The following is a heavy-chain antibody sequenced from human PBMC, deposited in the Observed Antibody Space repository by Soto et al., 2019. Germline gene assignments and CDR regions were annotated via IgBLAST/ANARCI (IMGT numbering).Heavy chain of an antibody. D-gene: IGHD6-13*01. V-gene: IGHV3-23*01. CDR2: ISGSGGSA. Sequence: EVQLLESGGGLVQPGGSLRLSCAASGFTFSTYAMTWVRQAPGKGLEWVSGISGSGGSAYYADSVKGRFTMSRDNSKNTLYLQMNGLRAEDTAVYYCARGASSSWPWYSDSWGQGTLVTVSS. J-gene: IGHJ4*02. CDR1: GFTFSTYA. CDR3: ARGASSSWPWYSDS.